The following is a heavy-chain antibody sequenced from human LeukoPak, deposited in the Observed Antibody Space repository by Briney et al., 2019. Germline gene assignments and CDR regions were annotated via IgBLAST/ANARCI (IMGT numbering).Heavy chain of an antibody. J-gene: IGHJ4*02. D-gene: IGHD3-10*01. Sequence: PSETLSLTCTVSGGSISSYYWSWIRQPPGKGLEWIGYIYYSGSTNYNPSLKSRVTISVDTSKNQFSLKLSSVTAADTAVYYCAREAGSGSYCDYWGQGTLVTVSS. CDR2: IYYSGST. V-gene: IGHV4-59*01. CDR3: AREAGSGSYCDY. CDR1: GGSISSYY.